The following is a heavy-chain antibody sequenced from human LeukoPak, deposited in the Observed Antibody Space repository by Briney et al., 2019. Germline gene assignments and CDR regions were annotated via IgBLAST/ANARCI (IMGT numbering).Heavy chain of an antibody. Sequence: SETLSLTCTVSGDSISSSSYYWDWIRQPPGKGLEWIGSIYYSGSTYYNPSLKSRVTISVDTSKNQFSLKLSSVTAADTAVYYCARRGRSGYLYYFDYWGKGTLVTVSS. J-gene: IGHJ4*02. CDR2: IYYSGST. CDR1: GDSISSSSYY. D-gene: IGHD3-22*01. CDR3: ARRGRSGYLYYFDY. V-gene: IGHV4-39*01.